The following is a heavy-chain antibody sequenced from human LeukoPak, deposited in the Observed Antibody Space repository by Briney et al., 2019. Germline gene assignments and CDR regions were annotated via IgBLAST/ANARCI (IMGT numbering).Heavy chain of an antibody. J-gene: IGHJ4*02. D-gene: IGHD6-19*01. V-gene: IGHV1-2*02. CDR3: ARVLELGSGWPSFDY. CDR1: GYTFTGYY. CDR2: INPNSGGT. Sequence: AASVKVSCKASGYTFTGYYMHWVRQAPGQGLEWMGWINPNSGGTNYAQKFQGRVTMTRDTSISTAYMELSRLRSDDTAVYYCARVLELGSGWPSFDYWGQGTLVTVSS.